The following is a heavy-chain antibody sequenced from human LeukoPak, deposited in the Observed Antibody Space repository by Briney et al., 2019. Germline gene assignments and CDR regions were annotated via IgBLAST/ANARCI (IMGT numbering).Heavy chain of an antibody. CDR3: AEDYRRGNPSRSYFDY. CDR1: GFTFSSYG. Sequence: GGSLRLSCAASGFTFSSYGMHWVRQAPGKGLEWVAVISYDGSNKYYADSVKGRFTISRDNSKNTLYLQMNSLRAEDTAVYYCAEDYRRGNPSRSYFDYWGQGTLVTVSS. D-gene: IGHD3-16*02. CDR2: ISYDGSNK. J-gene: IGHJ4*02. V-gene: IGHV3-30*18.